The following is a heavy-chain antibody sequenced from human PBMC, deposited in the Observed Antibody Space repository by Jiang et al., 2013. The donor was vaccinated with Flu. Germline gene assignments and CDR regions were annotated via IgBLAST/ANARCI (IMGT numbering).Heavy chain of an antibody. V-gene: IGHV6-1*01. CDR1: GDSVSSNGAT. D-gene: IGHD2-15*01. CDR2: TYYRSKWYN. J-gene: IGHJ2*01. Sequence: SQTLSLTCAISGDSVSSNGATWNWIRQSPSRGLEWLGRTYYRSKWYNDYAVSVKSRITINPDTSKNQFSLQLNSVTPEDTAVYYCARGMAANPFWYINLWGRGTLVTVSS. CDR3: ARGMAANPFWYINL.